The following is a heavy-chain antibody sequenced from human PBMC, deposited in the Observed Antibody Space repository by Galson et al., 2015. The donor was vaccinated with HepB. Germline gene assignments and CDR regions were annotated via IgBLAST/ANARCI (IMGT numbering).Heavy chain of an antibody. CDR1: GYTFTSYY. Sequence: SVKVSCKASGYTFTSYYMHWVRQAPGQGLEWMGIISPDGGATSHAQTFQGRVTMTRDTSTRTVYVELSSLRSEDTAVYYCARGVTIFGVGDEYNWFDPWGQGTLVTVSS. D-gene: IGHD3-3*01. J-gene: IGHJ5*02. CDR2: ISPDGGAT. V-gene: IGHV1-46*01. CDR3: ARGVTIFGVGDEYNWFDP.